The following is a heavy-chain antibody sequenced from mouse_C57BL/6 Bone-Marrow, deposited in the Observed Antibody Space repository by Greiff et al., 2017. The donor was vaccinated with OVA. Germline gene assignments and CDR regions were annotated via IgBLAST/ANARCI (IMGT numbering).Heavy chain of an antibody. Sequence: VQLQQSGAELARPWASVTLSCTASGYTFTSYGISWVKQRTGQGLEWIGEIYPRSGNTYYTEQFKGQATLTADKSSSQAYMELRSLTSEDSAVYFCARERGNPGWFAYWGQGTLVTVSA. CDR2: IYPRSGNT. CDR3: ARERGNPGWFAY. J-gene: IGHJ3*01. CDR1: GYTFTSYG. V-gene: IGHV1-81*01. D-gene: IGHD2-1*01.